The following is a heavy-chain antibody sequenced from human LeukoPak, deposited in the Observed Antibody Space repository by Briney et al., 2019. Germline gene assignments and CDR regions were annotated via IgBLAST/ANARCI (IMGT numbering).Heavy chain of an antibody. J-gene: IGHJ4*02. D-gene: IGHD2-8*01. CDR3: AREPTPRYCTNGVCYGGFDY. Sequence: SRTLSLTCTVSGGSISSGSYYWSWIRQPAGKGLEWIGRIYTSGSTNYNPSLKSRVTISVDTSKNQFSLKLSSVTAADTAVYYCAREPTPRYCTNGVCYGGFDYWGQGTLVTVSS. CDR1: GGSISSGSYY. CDR2: IYTSGST. V-gene: IGHV4-61*02.